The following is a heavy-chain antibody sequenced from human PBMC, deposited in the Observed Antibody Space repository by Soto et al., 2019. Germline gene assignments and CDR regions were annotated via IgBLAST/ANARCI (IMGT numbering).Heavy chain of an antibody. CDR2: ISYDGSNK. CDR3: AIWSRWPPFASHH. J-gene: IGHJ1*01. CDR1: GFTFSSYG. D-gene: IGHD6-13*01. V-gene: IGHV3-30*03. Sequence: GGSLRLSCAASGFTFSSYGMHWVRQAPGKGLEWVAVISYDGSNKYYADSVKGRFTISRDNSKNTLYLQMNSLRAEDTAVYYCAIWSRWPPFASHHWGQALLVTLAS.